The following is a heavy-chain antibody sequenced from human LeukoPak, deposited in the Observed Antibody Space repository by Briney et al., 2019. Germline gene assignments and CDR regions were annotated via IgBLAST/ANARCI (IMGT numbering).Heavy chain of an antibody. D-gene: IGHD1-1*01. V-gene: IGHV4-30-4*01. CDR1: GGSISSGDYY. Sequence: PSQTLSLTCTVSGGSISSGDYYWSWIRQPAEKGLEWMGYIYYSGSTYYNPSLKSRVTISVDTSKNQFSLKLSSVTAADTAVYYCARAPGTGTTSVSDAFDIWGQGTMVTVSS. CDR2: IYYSGST. CDR3: ARAPGTGTTSVSDAFDI. J-gene: IGHJ3*02.